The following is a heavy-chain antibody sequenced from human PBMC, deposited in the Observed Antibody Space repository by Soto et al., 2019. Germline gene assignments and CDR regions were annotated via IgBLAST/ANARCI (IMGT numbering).Heavy chain of an antibody. CDR2: ISGSGGST. CDR3: AKEEDIVVVVAASFDY. V-gene: IGHV3-23*01. Sequence: GSLRLSCAASGFSFSSFAMSWVRQAPGKGLEWVSAISGSGGSTYYADSVKGRFTISRDNSKNTLYLQMNSLRAEDTAVYYCAKEEDIVVVVAASFDYWGQGTLVTVSS. CDR1: GFSFSSFA. J-gene: IGHJ4*02. D-gene: IGHD2-15*01.